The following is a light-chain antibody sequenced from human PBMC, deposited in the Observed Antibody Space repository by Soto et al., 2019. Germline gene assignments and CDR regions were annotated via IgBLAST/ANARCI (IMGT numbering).Light chain of an antibody. CDR1: SSDVGNYNF. Sequence: QSVLTQPASVSGSPGQSITISCTGTSSDVGNYNFVSWYQQHPGKAPKLMIYEVSNRPSGVSNRFSGSKSGNTASLTISGLQTEDEADYYCSSYASSSTNVVFGGGTQLTVL. J-gene: IGLJ2*01. V-gene: IGLV2-14*01. CDR2: EVS. CDR3: SSYASSSTNVV.